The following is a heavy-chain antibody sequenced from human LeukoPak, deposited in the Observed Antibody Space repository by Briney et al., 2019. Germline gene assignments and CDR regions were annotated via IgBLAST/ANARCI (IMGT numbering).Heavy chain of an antibody. V-gene: IGHV3-48*01. CDR1: GFTFSSYS. CDR2: ISSSSSTI. CDR3: ARDSNYGDLDY. D-gene: IGHD4-17*01. J-gene: IGHJ4*02. Sequence: GGSLRLSCAASGFTFSSYSMNWVRQAPGKGLEWVSYISSSSSTIYYADSVKGRFTVSRDNAKNSLYLQMNSLRAEDTAVYYCARDSNYGDLDYWGQGTLVTVSS.